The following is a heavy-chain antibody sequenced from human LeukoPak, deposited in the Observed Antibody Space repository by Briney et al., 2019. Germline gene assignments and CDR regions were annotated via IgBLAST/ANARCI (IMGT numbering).Heavy chain of an antibody. D-gene: IGHD5-18*01. Sequence: GGSLRLSCAASGFTFSSYEMNWVRQAAGKGLEWVSYISSSGSTIYYADSVKGRFTISGDNAKNSLYLQMNSLRAEDTAVYYCARAGSYSYGYTDYWGQGTLVTVSS. V-gene: IGHV3-48*03. J-gene: IGHJ4*02. CDR2: ISSSGSTI. CDR1: GFTFSSYE. CDR3: ARAGSYSYGYTDY.